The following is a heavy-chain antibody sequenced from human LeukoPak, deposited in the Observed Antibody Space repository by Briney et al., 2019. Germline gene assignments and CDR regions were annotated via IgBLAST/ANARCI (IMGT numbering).Heavy chain of an antibody. CDR2: IYYSGST. CDR1: GGSISSSSYY. V-gene: IGHV4-39*07. D-gene: IGHD3-22*01. Sequence: SETLSLTCTVSGGSISSSSYYWGWIRQPPGKVLEWIGSIYYSGSTNHNPSLKSRVTISVDTSKNQFSLKLSSVTAADTAVYYCARDLGGKYYDSSGLPNWFDPWGQGTLVTVSS. CDR3: ARDLGGKYYDSSGLPNWFDP. J-gene: IGHJ5*02.